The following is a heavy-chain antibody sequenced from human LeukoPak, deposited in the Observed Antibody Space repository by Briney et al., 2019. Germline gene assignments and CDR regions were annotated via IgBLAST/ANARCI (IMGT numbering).Heavy chain of an antibody. J-gene: IGHJ4*02. CDR1: GGPISSYH. V-gene: IGHV4-59*08. CDR2: IYYSGST. D-gene: IGHD6-19*01. CDR3: ARHPGRYSSGYDY. Sequence: SDTLSLTCTVSGGPISSYHWSWLRQPPWKGLEWMGYIYYSGSTNYNPSLKSRVTISLDTSKHQFSLKLSSVTAADTAVYYCARHPGRYSSGYDYWGQGTLVTVSS.